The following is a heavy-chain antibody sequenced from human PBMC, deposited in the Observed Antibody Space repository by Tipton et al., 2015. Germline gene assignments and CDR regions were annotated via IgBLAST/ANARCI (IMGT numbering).Heavy chain of an antibody. D-gene: IGHD6-19*01. Sequence: TLSLTCTVSGGSISSYYWSWMRQPPGKGLEWIGYIYYSGSTNYNPSLKSRVTISVDTSKNQFSLKLSSVTAADTAVYYCARARSGWGYFDYWGQGTLVTVSS. CDR3: ARARSGWGYFDY. CDR2: IYYSGST. J-gene: IGHJ4*02. CDR1: GGSISSYY. V-gene: IGHV4-59*01.